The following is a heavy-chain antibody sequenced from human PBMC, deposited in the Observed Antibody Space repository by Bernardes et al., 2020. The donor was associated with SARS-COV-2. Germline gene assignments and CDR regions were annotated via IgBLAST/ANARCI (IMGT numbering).Heavy chain of an antibody. J-gene: IGHJ4*02. D-gene: IGHD3-3*01. V-gene: IGHV3-21*01. CDR1: GFTLRSHS. CDR3: ARDNSEDYDFWSGYGYFDY. CDR2: ISSSSRYK. Sequence: GGALRLSCAAPGFTLRSHSMKWVRQAPGEGLGGGSSISSSSRYKYYADSVKGRFTISRDNAKNSLYLQMNSLRAEDTAVYYCARDNSEDYDFWSGYGYFDYWGQGTLVTVSS.